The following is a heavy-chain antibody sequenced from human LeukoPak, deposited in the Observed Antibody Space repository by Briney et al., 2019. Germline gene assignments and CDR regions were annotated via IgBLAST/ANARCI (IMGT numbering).Heavy chain of an antibody. D-gene: IGHD3-10*01. CDR3: ARFVYGSGAFDI. Sequence: ASVKVSCKASGYTFTGYYMHWVRQAPGQGLEWMGWINPNSGGTNYAQKFQGRVTMTRDTSISTAYMELSRLRSDDTAVYYCARFVYGSGAFDIWGQGTMVTVSS. V-gene: IGHV1-2*02. CDR2: INPNSGGT. CDR1: GYTFTGYY. J-gene: IGHJ3*02.